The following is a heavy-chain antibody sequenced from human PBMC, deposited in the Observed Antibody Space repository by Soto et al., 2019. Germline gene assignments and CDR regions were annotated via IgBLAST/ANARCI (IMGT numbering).Heavy chain of an antibody. CDR3: AKARGRKWEYFDY. D-gene: IGHD1-26*01. CDR2: ISYDGSNK. Sequence: PGGSLRLSCAASGFTFSIYGMHWVRQAPGKGLEWVAVISYDGSNKYYADSVKGRFTISRDNSKNTLYLQMNSLRAEDTAVYYCAKARGRKWEYFDYWAREPWSPSPQ. J-gene: IGHJ4*02. V-gene: IGHV3-30*18. CDR1: GFTFSIYG.